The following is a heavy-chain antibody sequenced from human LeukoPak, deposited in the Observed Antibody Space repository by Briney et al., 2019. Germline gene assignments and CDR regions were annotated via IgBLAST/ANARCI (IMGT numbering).Heavy chain of an antibody. CDR1: GGSFSGYY. CDR3: AGSVTATPEH. D-gene: IGHD2-21*02. CDR2: INHSGNT. J-gene: IGHJ4*02. Sequence: PSETLSLTCAVYGGSFSGYYWSWIRQPPGKGLEWIGEINHSGNTVYNPSLTSRVTISVDTSKNHFSLKLTSVTAADTALYYCAGSVTATPEHWGQGILVTVSS. V-gene: IGHV4-34*01.